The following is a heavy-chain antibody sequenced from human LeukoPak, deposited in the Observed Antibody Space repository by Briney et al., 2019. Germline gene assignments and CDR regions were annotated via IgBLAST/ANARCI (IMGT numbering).Heavy chain of an antibody. J-gene: IGHJ4*02. CDR3: ARDIWSRYDYGDTVNPS. CDR1: GFTFSSYA. V-gene: IGHV3-30*04. D-gene: IGHD4-17*01. CDR2: ISYDGSNK. Sequence: GRSLRLSCAASGFTFSSYAMHWVRQAPGKGLEWVAVISYDGSNKYYADPVKGRFTISRDNSKNTLYLQMNSLRAEDTAVYYCARDIWSRYDYGDTVNPSWGQGTLVTVSS.